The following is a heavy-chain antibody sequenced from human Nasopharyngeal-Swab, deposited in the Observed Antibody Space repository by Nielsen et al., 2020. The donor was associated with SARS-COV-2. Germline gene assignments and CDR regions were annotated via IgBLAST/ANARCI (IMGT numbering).Heavy chain of an antibody. V-gene: IGHV3-33*01. D-gene: IGHD1-1*01. Sequence: WIRQPPGKGLEWVAVIWYDGSNKYYADSVKGRFTISRDNSKNTLYLQVNSLRAEDTAVYYCARGVRYNWNPDAFDIWGQGTMVTVSS. J-gene: IGHJ3*02. CDR3: ARGVRYNWNPDAFDI. CDR2: IWYDGSNK.